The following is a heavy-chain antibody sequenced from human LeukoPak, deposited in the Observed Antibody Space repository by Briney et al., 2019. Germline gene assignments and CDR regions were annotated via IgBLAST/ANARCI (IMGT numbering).Heavy chain of an antibody. V-gene: IGHV3-21*01. CDR3: ARESEDWESGNGAYDRRNYYYYMDV. Sequence: SGGSLRLSCAASGFTFSSYTMNWVRQAPGKGLEWVSSIRSSSLYIYYADSVKGRFTLSRDNAKNSLYLQMNSLRAEDTAVYYCARESEDWESGNGAYDRRNYYYYMDVWGKGTTVTVSS. CDR1: GFTFSSYT. D-gene: IGHD5-12*01. J-gene: IGHJ6*03. CDR2: IRSSSLYI.